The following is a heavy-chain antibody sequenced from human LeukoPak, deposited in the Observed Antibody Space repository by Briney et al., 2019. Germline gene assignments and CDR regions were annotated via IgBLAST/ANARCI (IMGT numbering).Heavy chain of an antibody. J-gene: IGHJ4*02. V-gene: IGHV3-48*03. CDR1: GFTFSSYE. CDR2: ISSSDSTI. Sequence: GGSLRLSCAASGFTFSSYEMNWVRQAPGKGLEWVSCISSSDSTIYYADSVKGRFTISRDNAKNSLYLQMNSLRAEDTAVYYCAGTMIVGNWGQGTLVTVSS. CDR3: AGTMIVGN. D-gene: IGHD3-22*01.